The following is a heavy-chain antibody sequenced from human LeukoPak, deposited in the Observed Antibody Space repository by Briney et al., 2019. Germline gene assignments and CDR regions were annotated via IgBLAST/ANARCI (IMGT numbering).Heavy chain of an antibody. J-gene: IGHJ4*02. CDR3: AITLMTDYYDSSGITY. CDR2: IWYDGSNK. Sequence: HPGGSLRLSCAASGFTFSSYGMHWVRQAPGKGLEWVAVIWYDGSNKYYADSVKGRFTISRDNSKNTLYLQMNSLRAEDTAVYYCAITLMTDYYDSSGITYWGQGTLVTVSS. V-gene: IGHV3-33*01. CDR1: GFTFSSYG. D-gene: IGHD3-22*01.